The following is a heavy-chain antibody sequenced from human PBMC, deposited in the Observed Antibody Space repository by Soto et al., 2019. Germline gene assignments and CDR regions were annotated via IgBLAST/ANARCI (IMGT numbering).Heavy chain of an antibody. CDR2: IFYTGST. D-gene: IGHD3-10*01. Sequence: SETLSLTWTVSGGPISSYYWTWIRQPPGKGLEWIGYIFYTGSTDYNPSLKSRVAISVDTSKSQFSLNLTSVTAPDTAVYFWARGHRGVRCHLDSWGQGTLVTVSS. J-gene: IGHJ4*02. CDR3: ARGHRGVRCHLDS. V-gene: IGHV4-59*01. CDR1: GGPISSYY.